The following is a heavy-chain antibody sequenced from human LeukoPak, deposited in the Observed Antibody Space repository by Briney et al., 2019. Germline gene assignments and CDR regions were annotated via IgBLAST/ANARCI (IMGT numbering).Heavy chain of an antibody. D-gene: IGHD3-3*01. CDR1: GFTFISYG. V-gene: IGHV3-74*01. Sequence: GGSLRLSCAASGFTFISYGMHWVRQAPGKGLVWVSGINGDGSSTSYADSVKGRFTISRDNAKNTLYLQMNSLRAEDTAVYYCARDRHRWSGYSYYYGMDVWGQGTTVTVSS. CDR3: ARDRHRWSGYSYYYGMDV. J-gene: IGHJ6*02. CDR2: INGDGSST.